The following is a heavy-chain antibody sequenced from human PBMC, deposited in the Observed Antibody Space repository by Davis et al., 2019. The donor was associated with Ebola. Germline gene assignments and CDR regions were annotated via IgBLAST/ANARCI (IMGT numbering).Heavy chain of an antibody. CDR1: GVSISRHY. CDR3: SERGSSV. CDR2: IYYTGNA. V-gene: IGHV4-59*03. D-gene: IGHD3-10*01. Sequence: PSETLSLTCTVSGVSISRHYRSWIRQPPGKRLEWIGSIYYTGNAYYNSSLASRATISVDTSKNQFSLKLTYVTAADTAMYYCSERGSSVWGQGTLVTVPS. J-gene: IGHJ4*02.